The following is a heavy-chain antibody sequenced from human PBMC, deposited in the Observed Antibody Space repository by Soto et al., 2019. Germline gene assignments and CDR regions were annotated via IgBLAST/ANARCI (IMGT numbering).Heavy chain of an antibody. CDR2: INYSGST. Sequence: QVQLQESGPGLVKPSQTLSLTCTVSGGTISSGGYFWSWIRQHPGKGLEWIGDINYSGSTYSNPSLKSRVTISVDTSKNQFSLKLSSVTAANTAVYYCAGYILLWFGELPPRAHDAFDIWGQGTMVTVSS. D-gene: IGHD3-10*01. V-gene: IGHV4-31*03. CDR3: AGYILLWFGELPPRAHDAFDI. CDR1: GGTISSGGYF. J-gene: IGHJ3*02.